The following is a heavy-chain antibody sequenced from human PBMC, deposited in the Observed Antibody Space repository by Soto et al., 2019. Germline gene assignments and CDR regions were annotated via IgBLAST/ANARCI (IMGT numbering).Heavy chain of an antibody. D-gene: IGHD3-10*01. CDR2: IDWDDDK. CDR3: ARGLWFGELFH. J-gene: IGHJ4*02. V-gene: IGHV2-70*01. Sequence: SGPTLVNPTQTLTLTCTFSWFSLSTSVIFVSWIRQPPGNSLEWLALIDWDDDKYYSTSLNTMLTISKYTSKNQVFLTMTNMDXXDXATYYCARGLWFGELFHWGQGTMVTVSS. CDR1: WFSLSTSVIF.